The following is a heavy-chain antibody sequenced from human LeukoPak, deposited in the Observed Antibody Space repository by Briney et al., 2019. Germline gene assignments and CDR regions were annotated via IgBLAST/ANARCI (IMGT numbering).Heavy chain of an antibody. Sequence: GASVKVSCEASGYTFTSYGISWVRQAPGQGLEWMGWISAYNGNTNYAQKLQGRVTMTTDTSTSTAYMELRSLRSDDTAVYYCARASITIFGVVITEFDYWGQGTLVTVSS. D-gene: IGHD3-3*01. J-gene: IGHJ4*02. CDR2: ISAYNGNT. CDR3: ARASITIFGVVITEFDY. CDR1: GYTFTSYG. V-gene: IGHV1-18*01.